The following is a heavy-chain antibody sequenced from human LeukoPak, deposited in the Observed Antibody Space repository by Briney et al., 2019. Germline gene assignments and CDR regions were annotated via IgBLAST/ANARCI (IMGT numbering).Heavy chain of an antibody. D-gene: IGHD6-19*01. V-gene: IGHV5-51*01. CDR1: GYSFTTNW. Sequence: GESLKISCKGSGYSFTTNWIGWVRQMPGKGLEWMGIIYPGDSDTRYSPSFQGQVTISADKSISTAYLQWSSLKASDAAMYYCARSGYASGRHTHSDAFDIWGQGTMVTVSS. J-gene: IGHJ3*02. CDR2: IYPGDSDT. CDR3: ARSGYASGRHTHSDAFDI.